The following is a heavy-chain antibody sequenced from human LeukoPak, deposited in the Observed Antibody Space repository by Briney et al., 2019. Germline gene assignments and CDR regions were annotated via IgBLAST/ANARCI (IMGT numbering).Heavy chain of an antibody. CDR2: ISGSGGST. CDR3: ASQRMYYYDSSGYYYDY. CDR1: GFTFSSYA. Sequence: GGSLRLSCAASGFTFSSYAMSWVRQAPGKGLEWVSAISGSGGSTYYADSVKGRFTISRDNSKNTLYLQMNSLRAEDTAVYYCASQRMYYYDSSGYYYDYWGQGTLVTVS. J-gene: IGHJ4*02. V-gene: IGHV3-23*01. D-gene: IGHD3-22*01.